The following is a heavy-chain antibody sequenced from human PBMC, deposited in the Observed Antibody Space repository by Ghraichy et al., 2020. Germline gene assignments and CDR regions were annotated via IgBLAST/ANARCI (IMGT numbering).Heavy chain of an antibody. V-gene: IGHV3-9*01. CDR2: ISWNSGSI. D-gene: IGHD5-24*01. CDR1: GFTFDDYA. CDR3: AKSLYQMATEVYYFDY. Sequence: GGSLRLSCAASGFTFDDYAMHWVRQAPGKGLEWVSGISWNSGSIGYADSVKGRFTISRDNAKNSLYLQMNSLRAEDTALYYCAKSLYQMATEVYYFDYWGQGTLVTVSS. J-gene: IGHJ4*02.